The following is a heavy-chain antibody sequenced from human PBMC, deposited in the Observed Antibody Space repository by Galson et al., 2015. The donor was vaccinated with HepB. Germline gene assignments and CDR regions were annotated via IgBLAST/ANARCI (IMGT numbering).Heavy chain of an antibody. CDR1: GFTFSNYA. J-gene: IGHJ4*02. V-gene: IGHV3-23*01. CDR2: VSGSSNI. CDR3: AKVRWDQFAGLDY. Sequence: SLRLSCAASGFTFSNYAMSWVRQAPGKGLEWVSGVSGSSNIYYADSVWGRFTISRDNYKNTLYLEMNSLRAEDTAIYYCAKVRWDQFAGLDYWGQGTLVTVSS. D-gene: IGHD1-26*01.